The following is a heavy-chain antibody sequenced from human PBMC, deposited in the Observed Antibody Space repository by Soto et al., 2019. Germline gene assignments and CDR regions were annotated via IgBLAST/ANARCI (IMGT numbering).Heavy chain of an antibody. J-gene: IGHJ4*02. CDR1: GGTFSSYA. D-gene: IGHD5-18*01. CDR2: IIPIFGTA. CDR3: APVTEGYGSTRFDY. V-gene: IGHV1-69*01. Sequence: QVQLVQSGAEVKKPGSSVKVSCKASGGTFSSYAISWVRQAPGQGLEWMGGIIPIFGTANYAQKFQGRVTIPADESTSTAYMELISLRSEDTAVYYCAPVTEGYGSTRFDYWGQGTLVTVSS.